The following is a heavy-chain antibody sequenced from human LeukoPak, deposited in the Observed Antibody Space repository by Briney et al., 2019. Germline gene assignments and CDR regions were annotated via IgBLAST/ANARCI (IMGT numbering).Heavy chain of an antibody. J-gene: IGHJ4*02. V-gene: IGHV4-59*08. CDR3: ARCSSSWYFKGWDY. D-gene: IGHD6-13*01. CDR1: GDSISYYY. CDR2: IYYNGNT. Sequence: SEALSLTRAVSGDSISYYYWTWIRQPPGKGLEWIGYIYYNGNTNYNPSLKSRVTISIDTSKNHFSLKLSSVTAADTAVYFCARCSSSWYFKGWDYWGQGTLVTVSS.